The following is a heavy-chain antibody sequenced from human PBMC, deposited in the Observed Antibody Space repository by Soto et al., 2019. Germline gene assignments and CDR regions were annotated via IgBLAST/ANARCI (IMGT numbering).Heavy chain of an antibody. CDR3: TTPGDTAMDPRY. V-gene: IGHV3-73*01. D-gene: IGHD5-18*01. J-gene: IGHJ4*02. Sequence: PGGSLRLSCAASGFTFSGSAMHWVRQASGKGLEWVGRIRSKPNSYATAYAASVTGRFTISRDDSKNTAYLQMNSLKNEDTAVYYCTTPGDTAMDPRYWGQGTLVTVSS. CDR1: GFTFSGSA. CDR2: IRSKPNSYAT.